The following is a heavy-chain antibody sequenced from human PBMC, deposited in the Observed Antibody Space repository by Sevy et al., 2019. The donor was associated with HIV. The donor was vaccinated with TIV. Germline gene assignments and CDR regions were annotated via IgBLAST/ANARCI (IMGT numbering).Heavy chain of an antibody. J-gene: IGHJ6*02. CDR1: GFTFSSYG. CDR3: ARVVSSSTSRYRRYYYYGMDV. CDR2: IWYDGSNK. D-gene: IGHD2-2*01. Sequence: GGCLRLSCAASGFTFSSYGMHWVRQAPGKGLVWLAVIWYDGSNKYYADSVKGRFTISRDNSKNTLYLQMNSLRAEDTAVYYCARVVSSSTSRYRRYYYYGMDVWGQGTTVTVSS. V-gene: IGHV3-33*01.